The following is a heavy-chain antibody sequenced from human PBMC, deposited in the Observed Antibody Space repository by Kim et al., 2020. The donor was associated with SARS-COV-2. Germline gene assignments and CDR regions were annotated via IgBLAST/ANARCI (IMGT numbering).Heavy chain of an antibody. V-gene: IGHV3-21*01. J-gene: IGHJ4*02. Sequence: GGSLRLSCAASGFTFSSYSMNWVRQAPGKGLEWVSSISSSSSYIYYADSVKGRFTISRDNAKNSLYLQMNSLRAEDTAVYYCARDCSGGSCYSWIDYWGQGTLVTVSS. CDR2: ISSSSSYI. D-gene: IGHD2-15*01. CDR1: GFTFSSYS. CDR3: ARDCSGGSCYSWIDY.